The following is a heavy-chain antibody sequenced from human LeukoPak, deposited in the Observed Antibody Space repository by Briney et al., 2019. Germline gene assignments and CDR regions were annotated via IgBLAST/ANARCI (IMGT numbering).Heavy chain of an antibody. V-gene: IGHV3-66*01. D-gene: IGHD6-13*01. J-gene: IGHJ4*02. CDR1: GFSFSNLA. Sequence: GGSLRLSCVASGFSFSNLAMGWVRQAPGKGLEWVSVIYSGGSTYYADSVKGRFTIFRDNSKNTLYLQMNSLRAEDTAVYYCATEYSSSWFGYWGQGTLVTVSS. CDR3: ATEYSSSWFGY. CDR2: IYSGGST.